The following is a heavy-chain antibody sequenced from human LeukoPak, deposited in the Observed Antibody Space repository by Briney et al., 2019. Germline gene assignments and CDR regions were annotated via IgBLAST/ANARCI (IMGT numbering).Heavy chain of an antibody. CDR2: INPNSGNT. CDR1: GYTXTAYY. V-gene: IGHV1-2*02. D-gene: IGHD1-26*01. CDR3: ARPNSVGPTVYFDY. Sequence: ASVKVSCKASGYTXTAYYMHWVRQAPGQGLEWMGWINPNSGNTNYAQKFQGRVTMTRDTSISTAYMELSRLRSDDTAVYYCARPNSVGPTVYFDYWGQGTLVTASS. J-gene: IGHJ4*02.